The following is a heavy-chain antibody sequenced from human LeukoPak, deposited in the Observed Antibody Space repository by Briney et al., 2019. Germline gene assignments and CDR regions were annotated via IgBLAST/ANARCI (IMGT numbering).Heavy chain of an antibody. J-gene: IGHJ4*02. Sequence: ASVKVSCKASGYTFTSYGISWVRQAPGQGLEWMGIINPSGGSTSYAQKFQGRVTMTRDTSTSTVYMELSGLRSEDTAVYYCARDLSIMVGYYDSSGYYYFDYWGQGTLVTVSS. D-gene: IGHD3-22*01. V-gene: IGHV1-46*01. CDR3: ARDLSIMVGYYDSSGYYYFDY. CDR2: INPSGGST. CDR1: GYTFTSYG.